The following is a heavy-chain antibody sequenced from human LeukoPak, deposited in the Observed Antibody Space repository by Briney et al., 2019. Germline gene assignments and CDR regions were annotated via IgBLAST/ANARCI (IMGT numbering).Heavy chain of an antibody. V-gene: IGHV4-59*08. CDR1: GGSISSYY. J-gene: IGHJ5*02. CDR3: VRRFSWSTYNYFDP. CDR2: IYYSGAT. Sequence: SETLSLTCTVSGGSISSYYWSWIRQPPGKGLEWIGCIYYSGATNYNPSLKSRVTISVDTSENQFSLKLSSVTAADTAVYYCVRRFSWSTYNYFDPWGQGTLVIVSS. D-gene: IGHD6-13*01.